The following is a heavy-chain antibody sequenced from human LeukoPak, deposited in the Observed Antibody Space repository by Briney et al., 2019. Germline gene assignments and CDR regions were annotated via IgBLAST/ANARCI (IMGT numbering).Heavy chain of an antibody. CDR3: ANRRTRSSTSCCAFDI. CDR2: INHSGST. V-gene: IGHV4-34*01. J-gene: IGHJ3*02. CDR1: GGSFSGYY. Sequence: PSETLSLTCAVYGGSFSGYYWSWIRLPPGKGLEWIGEINHSGSTNYNPSLKSRVTISVDTSKNQFSLKLSSVTAADTAVYYCANRRTRSSTSCCAFDIWGQGTMVTVSS. D-gene: IGHD2-2*01.